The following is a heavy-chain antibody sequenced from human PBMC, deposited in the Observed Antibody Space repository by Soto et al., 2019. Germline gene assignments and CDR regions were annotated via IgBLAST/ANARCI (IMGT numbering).Heavy chain of an antibody. V-gene: IGHV4-34*01. CDR2: LTHSGST. Sequence: SETLSLTCAVYGGSFSGYYWSWIRQPPGKGLEWIGELTHSGSTNYNPSLKSRVTISVDTSKNQFSLKLSSVTAADTAVYYCARVVVVAATRYYFDYWGQGTLVTVSS. J-gene: IGHJ4*02. D-gene: IGHD2-15*01. CDR3: ARVVVVAATRYYFDY. CDR1: GGSFSGYY.